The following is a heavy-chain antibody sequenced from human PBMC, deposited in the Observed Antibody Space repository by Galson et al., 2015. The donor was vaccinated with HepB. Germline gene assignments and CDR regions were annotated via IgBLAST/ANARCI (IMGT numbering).Heavy chain of an antibody. D-gene: IGHD1-26*01. CDR2: ISNGAGST. CDR3: AKGVMAATTLFDY. V-gene: IGHV3-23*01. Sequence: SLRLSCAASGFTFNNYAMSWVRQAPGKGLEWVSTISNGAGSTYYADSVKGRFTISRDNSKNTLHLQMNSLRAEDTAVYYCAKGVMAATTLFDYWGQGTLVTVSS. J-gene: IGHJ4*02. CDR1: GFTFNNYA.